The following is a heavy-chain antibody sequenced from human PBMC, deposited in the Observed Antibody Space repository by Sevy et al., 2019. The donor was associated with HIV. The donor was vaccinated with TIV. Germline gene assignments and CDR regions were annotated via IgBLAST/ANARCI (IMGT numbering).Heavy chain of an antibody. CDR3: ARVNGGYTLYYYYGMDV. CDR2: IYYSGST. D-gene: IGHD5-12*01. V-gene: IGHV4-61*01. J-gene: IGHJ6*02. Sequence: SETLSLTCTVSGGSVSSGSYYWSWIRQPPGKGLEWIGYIYYSGSTNYNPSLKSRVTISVDTSKNQFSLKLSSVTAADTAVYYCARVNGGYTLYYYYGMDVWGQGTMVTVSS. CDR1: GGSVSSGSYY.